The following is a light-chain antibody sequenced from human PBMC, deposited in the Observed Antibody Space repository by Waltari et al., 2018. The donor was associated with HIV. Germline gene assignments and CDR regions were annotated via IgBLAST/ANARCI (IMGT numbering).Light chain of an antibody. CDR3: QQYNTYPLT. CDR1: QSINSW. CDR2: KAS. J-gene: IGKJ4*01. V-gene: IGKV1-5*03. Sequence: DIQMTQSPSTLSASVGDRVTITCRASQSINSWLAWYQQKPGKAPNLLIYKASSLESGVPSRFSGSESGTEFTLTISCLQPDDFATYYCQQYNTYPLTFGGGTRVEIK.